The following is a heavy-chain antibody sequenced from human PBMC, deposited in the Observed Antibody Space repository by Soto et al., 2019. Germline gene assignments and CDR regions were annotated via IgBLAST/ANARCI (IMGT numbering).Heavy chain of an antibody. J-gene: IGHJ4*02. Sequence: HVQLVQSGAEVGKPGSSVKVSCKTSGYIFTNYDINWVRQAAGQGLEWVGWMNPNTGDTGYAQKFQGRVTMTRNISISTAYMELRSLRSDDTAVYYCATDWEEGFCFDHWGQGDLVTVSS. CDR1: GYIFTNYD. CDR3: ATDWEEGFCFDH. D-gene: IGHD7-27*01. CDR2: MNPNTGDT. V-gene: IGHV1-8*01.